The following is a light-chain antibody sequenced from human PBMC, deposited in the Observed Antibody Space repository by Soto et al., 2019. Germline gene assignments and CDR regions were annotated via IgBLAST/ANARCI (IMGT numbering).Light chain of an antibody. CDR2: GAS. V-gene: IGKV3-11*01. J-gene: IGKJ5*01. CDR1: QSIASY. Sequence: EIVLTQSPATLSLSPGERATLSCRASQSIASYLAWYQQKPGQAPSLLIYGASNRATGIPARFSGSGSGTDFTLTISSLETEDFAVYYCQQRSDWPITFGQGTRLEIK. CDR3: QQRSDWPIT.